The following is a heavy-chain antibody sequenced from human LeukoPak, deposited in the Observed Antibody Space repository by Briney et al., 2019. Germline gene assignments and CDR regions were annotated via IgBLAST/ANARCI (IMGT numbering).Heavy chain of an antibody. CDR3: ARARIGMGY. V-gene: IGHV3-21*04. CDR2: ISGSSNSYK. D-gene: IGHD1-26*01. J-gene: IGHJ4*02. Sequence: GGSLRLSCAASGFTFSSYSLNWARQAPGKGLEWISSISGSSNSYKYYADSVKGRFTISRDDAKNSLYLQMNSLRAEDTAVYYCARARIGMGYWGQGTLVTVSS. CDR1: GFTFSSYS.